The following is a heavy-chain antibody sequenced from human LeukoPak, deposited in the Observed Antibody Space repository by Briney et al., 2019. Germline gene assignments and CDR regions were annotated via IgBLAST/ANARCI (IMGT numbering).Heavy chain of an antibody. CDR1: GFTFSSYG. Sequence: GGSLRLSCAASGFTFSSYGMHWVRQAPGKGLEWVAFIRYDGSNKYYADSVKGRFTISRDNSKNTLYLQMNSLRAEDTAVYYCAKTGSWDSSGYYPPTYFDYWGQGTLVTVSS. J-gene: IGHJ4*02. V-gene: IGHV3-30*02. D-gene: IGHD3-22*01. CDR3: AKTGSWDSSGYYPPTYFDY. CDR2: IRYDGSNK.